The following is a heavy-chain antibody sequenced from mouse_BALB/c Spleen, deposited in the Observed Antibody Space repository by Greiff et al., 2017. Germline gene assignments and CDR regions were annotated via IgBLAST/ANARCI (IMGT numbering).Heavy chain of an antibody. D-gene: IGHD1-1*01. CDR1: GFTFSSYG. CDR2: ISSGGSYT. V-gene: IGHV5-6*02. Sequence: DVKLVESGGDLVKPGGSLKLSCAASGFTFSSYGMSWVRQTPDKRLEWVATISSGGSYTYYPDSVKGRFTISRDNAKNTLYLQMSSLKSEDTAMYYCAREDYYGSSYKAMDYWGQGTSVTVSS. J-gene: IGHJ4*01. CDR3: AREDYYGSSYKAMDY.